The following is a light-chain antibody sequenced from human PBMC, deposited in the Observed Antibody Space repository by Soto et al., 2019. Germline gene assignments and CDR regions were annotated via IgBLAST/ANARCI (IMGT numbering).Light chain of an antibody. CDR3: QKYNTSSWT. Sequence: DIQMTQFPSTLSASVGDRVTITCRASQSISTWLAWYQQKPGKAPKLLIYDASSLQSGVPSRFSGSGSGTEFTLTISSLQPDDFATYYCQKYNTSSWTFGQGTKVDTK. CDR1: QSISTW. V-gene: IGKV1-5*01. CDR2: DAS. J-gene: IGKJ1*01.